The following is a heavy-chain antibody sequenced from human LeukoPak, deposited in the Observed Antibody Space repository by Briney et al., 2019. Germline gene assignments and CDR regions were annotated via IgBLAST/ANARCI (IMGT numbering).Heavy chain of an antibody. Sequence: GASVKVSCKASGYTCTSYDFNWVRQATGQRPEWMGWMSPNSGDTGYAQKFQDRVTMTRNTSISTAYMELSSLRSDDTAVYYCARGPPNWGYDYWGPGTLVTVSS. CDR3: ARGPPNWGYDY. D-gene: IGHD7-27*01. CDR2: MSPNSGDT. J-gene: IGHJ4*02. CDR1: GYTCTSYD. V-gene: IGHV1-8*01.